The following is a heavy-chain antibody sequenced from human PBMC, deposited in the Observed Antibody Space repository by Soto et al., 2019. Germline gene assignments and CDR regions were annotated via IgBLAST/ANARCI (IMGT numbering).Heavy chain of an antibody. Sequence: EVQLVESGGGSVQPGGSLRLSCVASGFTFSSYSMVWVRQAPGKGLEWVSYIFASSATIYYADSVKGRFTVSRDNAKNSLFLLMNSLRAEDTAVYYCARDADWGFGYWGQGTQVTGSS. CDR2: IFASSATI. CDR3: ARDADWGFGY. D-gene: IGHD7-27*01. V-gene: IGHV3-48*04. J-gene: IGHJ4*02. CDR1: GFTFSSYS.